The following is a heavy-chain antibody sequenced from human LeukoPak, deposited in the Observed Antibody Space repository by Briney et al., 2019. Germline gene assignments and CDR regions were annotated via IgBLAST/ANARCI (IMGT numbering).Heavy chain of an antibody. CDR3: ARQLGYCSDFDY. CDR2: FYFTGST. Sequence: LSCAASGFTFSSYAMSWIRKPPGKWLEWHRYFYFTGSTKYNPSLESRFTMSLETSKNQFSLRLTSVTAAYAAVYNCARQLGYCSDFDYWGQGVLVTVSS. CDR1: GFTFSSYA. V-gene: IGHV4-59*08. J-gene: IGHJ4*02. D-gene: IGHD1-26*01.